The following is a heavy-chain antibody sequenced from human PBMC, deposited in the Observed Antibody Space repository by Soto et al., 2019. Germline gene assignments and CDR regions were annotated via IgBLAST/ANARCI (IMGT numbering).Heavy chain of an antibody. J-gene: IGHJ6*02. D-gene: IGHD3-10*01. V-gene: IGHV1-3*01. CDR2: INAGNGNT. Sequence: ASVKVSCKASGYTFTKYTIHWVRQAPGQRLEWMGWINAGNGNTKYSQNFQGRVTITRDTSASTAYMELSSLRSEDTAVYYCAGTMVRGVSPKNYYYYGMDVWGQGTTVTVSS. CDR1: GYTFTKYT. CDR3: AGTMVRGVSPKNYYYYGMDV.